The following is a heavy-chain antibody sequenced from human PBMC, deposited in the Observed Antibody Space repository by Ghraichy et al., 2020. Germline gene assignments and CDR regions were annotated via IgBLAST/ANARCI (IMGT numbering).Heavy chain of an antibody. Sequence: SETLSLTCAVYGGSFSGYYWSWIRQPPGKGLEWIGEINHCGSTNYNPSLKSRVTISVDTSKNQFSLKLSSVTAADTAVYYCARGQWGITMVRGVITPIYYYYGMDVWGQGTTVTVSS. V-gene: IGHV4-34*01. CDR1: GGSFSGYY. CDR3: ARGQWGITMVRGVITPIYYYYGMDV. D-gene: IGHD3-10*01. J-gene: IGHJ6*02. CDR2: INHCGST.